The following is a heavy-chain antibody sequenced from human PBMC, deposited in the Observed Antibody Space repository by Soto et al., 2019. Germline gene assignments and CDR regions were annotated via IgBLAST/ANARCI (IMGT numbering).Heavy chain of an antibody. CDR1: GGSFSGYY. J-gene: IGHJ4*02. CDR2: INHSGST. D-gene: IGHD3-3*01. Sequence: KSSETLSLTCAVYGGSFSGYYWSWIRQPPGKGLEWIGEINHSGSTNYNPSLKSRVTISVDTSKNQFSLKLSSVTAADTAVYYCARGVPYYDFWSGTTSSPYYFDYWGQGTLVTVS. V-gene: IGHV4-34*01. CDR3: ARGVPYYDFWSGTTSSPYYFDY.